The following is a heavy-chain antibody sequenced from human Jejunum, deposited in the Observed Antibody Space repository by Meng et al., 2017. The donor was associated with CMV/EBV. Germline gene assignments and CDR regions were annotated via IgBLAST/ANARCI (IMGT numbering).Heavy chain of an antibody. V-gene: IGHV4-61*01. Sequence: GSVITDYSYWGWNRQPQGKELEWVAYISCSGKTNANPSLKSRVSISADAAKTLFSLRLTSVTTADTVVYYCARGWADIRLSGVMDLWGQGTTVTVSS. CDR2: ISCSGKT. D-gene: IGHD2-8*01. CDR1: GSVITDYSY. J-gene: IGHJ6*02. CDR3: ARGWADIRLSGVMDL.